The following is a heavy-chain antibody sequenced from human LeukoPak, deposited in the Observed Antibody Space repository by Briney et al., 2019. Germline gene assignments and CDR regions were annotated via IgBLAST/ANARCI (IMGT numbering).Heavy chain of an antibody. Sequence: GGSLRLSRAASGFTFSSYSMNWVRQAPGKGLEWVSSISSSSSYIYYADSVKGRFTISRDNAKNSLYLQMNSLRAEDTAVYYCARDRYSSSSVGVIWGQGTLVTVSS. CDR1: GFTFSSYS. V-gene: IGHV3-21*01. D-gene: IGHD6-6*01. CDR3: ARDRYSSSSVGVI. J-gene: IGHJ4*02. CDR2: ISSSSSYI.